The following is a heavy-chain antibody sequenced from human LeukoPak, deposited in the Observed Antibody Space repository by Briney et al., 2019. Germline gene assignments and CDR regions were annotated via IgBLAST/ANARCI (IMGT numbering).Heavy chain of an antibody. J-gene: IGHJ4*02. V-gene: IGHV3-74*01. Sequence: GGSLRLSCAASGFTFSSYWMHWVRQAPGKGLVWVSRINTDGSSTSYADSVKGRFTISRDNAKNTLYLQMNSLRAEDTAVYYCARASPTGTTYYWGQGTLVTVSS. D-gene: IGHD1-7*01. CDR2: INTDGSST. CDR3: ARASPTGTTYY. CDR1: GFTFSSYW.